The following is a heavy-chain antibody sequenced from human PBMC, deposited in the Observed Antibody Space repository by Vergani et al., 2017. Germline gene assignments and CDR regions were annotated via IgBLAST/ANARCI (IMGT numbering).Heavy chain of an antibody. CDR2: ISPDGRTT. Sequence: VQLEESGGGVVQPGGSRRLSCAASGFSFRTFSMFWVRQPPGKGLAWVSKISPDGRTTEYADSVKGRFTISRDNAKNSLYLQMNSLRAEDTAVYYCARDGYGDYVGGDYYYYYGMDVWGQGTTVTVSS. V-gene: IGHV3-48*04. CDR3: ARDGYGDYVGGDYYYYYGMDV. J-gene: IGHJ6*02. D-gene: IGHD4-17*01. CDR1: GFSFRTFS.